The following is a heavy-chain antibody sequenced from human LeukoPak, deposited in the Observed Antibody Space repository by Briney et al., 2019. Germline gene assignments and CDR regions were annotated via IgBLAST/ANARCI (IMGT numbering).Heavy chain of an antibody. V-gene: IGHV3-53*01. J-gene: IGHJ6*02. CDR2: IYSGGDT. Sequence: PWGALRLSCTASRFTVSSNYMNWVRQAPGRGLEWVSVIYSGGDTNYADSVKGRFTISRDNSKNTLYLQMNSLRAEDTAIYYCARDKRGTATGIYYFYGMDVWGQGTTVTVSS. D-gene: IGHD1/OR15-1a*01. CDR3: ARDKRGTATGIYYFYGMDV. CDR1: RFTVSSNY.